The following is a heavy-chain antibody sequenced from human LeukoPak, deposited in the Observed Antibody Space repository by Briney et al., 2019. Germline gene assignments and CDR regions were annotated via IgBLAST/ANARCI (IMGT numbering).Heavy chain of an antibody. CDR1: GFTFSDYA. V-gene: IGHV3-23*01. Sequence: PGGSLRLSCAASGFTFSDYAMSWVRQAPGKGLEWVSAIRGSVGSGDDTYYRDSVKGRLTISRDNSKNTVHLQMNSLRAEDTAIYYCAKDMKVQMYHDSWSGYYFDSWGQGTLVTVSS. D-gene: IGHD3-3*01. CDR3: AKDMKVQMYHDSWSGYYFDS. J-gene: IGHJ4*02. CDR2: IRGSVGSGDDT.